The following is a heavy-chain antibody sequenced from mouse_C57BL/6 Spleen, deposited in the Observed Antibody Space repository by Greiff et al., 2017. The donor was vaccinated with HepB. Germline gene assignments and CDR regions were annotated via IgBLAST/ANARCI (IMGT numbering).Heavy chain of an antibody. CDR3: TSYYGYFDY. CDR2: INPNNGGT. Sequence: EVQLQQSGPELVKPGASVKISCKASGYTFTDYYMNWVKQSHGKSLEWIGDINPNNGGTSYNQKFKGKATLTVDKSSSTAYMELRSLTSEDSAVYYCTSYYGYFDYWGKGTTLTVSS. V-gene: IGHV1-26*01. CDR1: GYTFTDYY. D-gene: IGHD1-1*01. J-gene: IGHJ2*01.